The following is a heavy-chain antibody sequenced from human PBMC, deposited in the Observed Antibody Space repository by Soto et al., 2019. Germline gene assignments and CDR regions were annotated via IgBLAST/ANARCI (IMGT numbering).Heavy chain of an antibody. CDR3: ARVWPPQYTYGYSFDY. CDR1: GFIFEDYD. D-gene: IGHD5-18*01. Sequence: GGSLRLSCVASGFIFEDYDMHWVRQVPGKGLEWVSSISSNSGAIKYADSVKCRFILSRDNSKNTLYLQMNSLRAEDTALYYCARVWPPQYTYGYSFDYWGQGTLVTVSS. V-gene: IGHV3-9*01. J-gene: IGHJ4*02. CDR2: ISSNSGAI.